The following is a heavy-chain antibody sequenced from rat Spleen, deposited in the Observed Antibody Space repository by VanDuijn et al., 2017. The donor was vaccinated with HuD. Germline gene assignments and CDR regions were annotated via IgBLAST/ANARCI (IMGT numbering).Heavy chain of an antibody. D-gene: IGHD1-7*01. V-gene: IGHV5-25*01. J-gene: IGHJ2*01. CDR1: GFSFRSFA. CDR2: ITSGGSNT. Sequence: EVQLVESGGGLVQPGRSLKLSCAASGFSFRSFAVAWVRQAPKKGLEWVATITSGGSNTYSADSVKGRFTISRDNAKSTLYLQMDSLRSEDTATYYCMGPFDYWGQGVMVTVSS. CDR3: MGPFDY.